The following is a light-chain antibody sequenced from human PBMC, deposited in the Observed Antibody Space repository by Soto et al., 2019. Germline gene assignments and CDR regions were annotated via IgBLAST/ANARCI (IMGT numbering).Light chain of an antibody. CDR2: VAS. CDR1: QRISNY. Sequence: IQMAQPPSSLSASLGDRVTITCRASQRISNYLNWYQQKPGKAPKLLISVASNLQSGVPSRFSGSGSGTDFTLTINTLQPDDSATYYCQQTFNTLGTLAGGTKVAIK. J-gene: IGKJ4*01. CDR3: QQTFNTLGT. V-gene: IGKV1-39*01.